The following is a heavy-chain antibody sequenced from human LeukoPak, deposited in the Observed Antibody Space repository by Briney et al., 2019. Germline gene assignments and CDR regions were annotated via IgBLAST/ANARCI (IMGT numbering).Heavy chain of an antibody. J-gene: IGHJ4*02. V-gene: IGHV3-11*06. D-gene: IGHD3-3*01. CDR1: GFTFSDYY. CDR2: ISSSSSYT. Sequence: GGSLSLSCAASGFTFSDYYMSWIRQAPGKGLEWVSYISSSSSYTNYADSVKGRFTISRDNAKNSLYLQMNSLRAEDTAVYYCARGGYDFWSGYYGSPGRLWAQKYYFDYWGQGTLVTVSS. CDR3: ARGGYDFWSGYYGSPGRLWAQKYYFDY.